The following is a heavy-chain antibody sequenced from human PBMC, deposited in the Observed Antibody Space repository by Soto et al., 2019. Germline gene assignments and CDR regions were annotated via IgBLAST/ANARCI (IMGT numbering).Heavy chain of an antibody. CDR1: GFTFSSYS. D-gene: IGHD1-26*01. CDR2: ISSSSSTI. CDR3: AREYLGNSYYLNWFDP. Sequence: EVQLVESGGGLVQPGGSLRLSCAASGFTFSSYSMNWVRQAPGKGLEWVSYISSSSSTIYYADSVKGRLTISRDNAKNSLYLQMNSLRDEDTAVYYCAREYLGNSYYLNWFDPWGQGTLVTVSS. V-gene: IGHV3-48*02. J-gene: IGHJ5*02.